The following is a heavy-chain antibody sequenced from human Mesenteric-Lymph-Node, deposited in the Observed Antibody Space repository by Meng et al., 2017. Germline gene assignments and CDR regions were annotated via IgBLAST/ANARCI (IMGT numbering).Heavy chain of an antibody. V-gene: IGHV3-11*04. CDR1: GFSFSDYN. CDR2: IGNAGTIT. J-gene: IGHJ4*02. CDR3: AKGLYYFDQ. Sequence: VHLVESGGGLVTPGGSLRLSCAASGFSFSDYNMSWLRQAPGEGLQWISSIGNAGTITHYADSVKGRFTISRDNAENSLYLQMDSLRVEDTGVYYCAKGLYYFDQWGQGTLVTVSS.